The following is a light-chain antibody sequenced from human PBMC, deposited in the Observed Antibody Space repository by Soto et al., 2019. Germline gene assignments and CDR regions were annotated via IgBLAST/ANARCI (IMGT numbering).Light chain of an antibody. Sequence: QSVLTQPASVSGSPGQSINISCTGTSSDVGGYNSVSWYQQHPGKAPKLIIYEVTHRPSGVSNRFSGSQSANTASLTISGLQAEDEADYYCCSFTTSTTYVFGTGTKVTVL. CDR2: EVT. CDR1: SSDVGGYNS. CDR3: CSFTTSTTYV. V-gene: IGLV2-14*01. J-gene: IGLJ1*01.